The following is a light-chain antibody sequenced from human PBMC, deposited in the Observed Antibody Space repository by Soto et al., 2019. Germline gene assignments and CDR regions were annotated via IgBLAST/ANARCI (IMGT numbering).Light chain of an antibody. V-gene: IGKV1-33*01. CDR1: QDIGIH. CDR2: DVF. Sequence: DLKMTQSPSSLSASVGDTVTITCRASQDIGIHLNWYQQKLRQAPKLLIYDVFQMESGVSPRFSGSGSATEFTLTISSLQHEDVGTYYCQQYNDPPGPFTFGPGTKVDI. CDR3: QQYNDPPGPFT. J-gene: IGKJ3*01.